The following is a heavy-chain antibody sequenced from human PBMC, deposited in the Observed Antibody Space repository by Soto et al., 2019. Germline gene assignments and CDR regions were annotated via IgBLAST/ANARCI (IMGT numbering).Heavy chain of an antibody. J-gene: IGHJ4*02. D-gene: IGHD3-10*01. V-gene: IGHV4-31*03. CDR3: ARTVGSGSPDFDY. CDR2: IYYSGNS. CDR1: GASITSDGYY. Sequence: QVQLQESGPGLLKTSQTLALTCSVSGASITSDGYYWSWIRQFPGKGLEWIGHIYYSGNSYYNLSLGSRLLISVDPSKNQFSLKLSSVTAADTAVYYCARTVGSGSPDFDYWGQGILVTVSS.